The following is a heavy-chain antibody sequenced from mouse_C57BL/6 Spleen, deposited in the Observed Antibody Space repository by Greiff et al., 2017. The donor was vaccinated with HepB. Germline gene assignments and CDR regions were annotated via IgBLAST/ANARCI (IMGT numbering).Heavy chain of an antibody. CDR2: ISDGGSYT. V-gene: IGHV5-4*03. J-gene: IGHJ1*03. Sequence: EVKLVESGGGLVKPGGSLKLSCAASGFTFSSYAMSWVRQTPEKRLEWVATISDGGSYTYYPDNVKGRFTISRDNAKNNLYLQMSHLKSEDTAMYYCARIYYDYEGYFDVWGTGTTVTVSS. D-gene: IGHD2-4*01. CDR3: ARIYYDYEGYFDV. CDR1: GFTFSSYA.